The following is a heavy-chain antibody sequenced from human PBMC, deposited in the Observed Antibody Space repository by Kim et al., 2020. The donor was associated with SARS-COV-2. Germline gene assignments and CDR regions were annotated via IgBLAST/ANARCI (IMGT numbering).Heavy chain of an antibody. J-gene: IGHJ5*02. CDR2: ISAYNGNT. Sequence: ASVKVSCKASGYTFTSYGISWVRQAPGQGLEWMGWISAYNGNTNYAQKLQGRVTMTTDTSTSTAYMELRSLRSDDTAVYYCAREKEITMVRGVYGRRRYNWFDPWGQGTLVTVSS. D-gene: IGHD3-10*01. CDR3: AREKEITMVRGVYGRRRYNWFDP. CDR1: GYTFTSYG. V-gene: IGHV1-18*01.